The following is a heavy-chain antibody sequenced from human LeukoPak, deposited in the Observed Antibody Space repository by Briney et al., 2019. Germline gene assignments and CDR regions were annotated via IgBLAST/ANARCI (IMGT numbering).Heavy chain of an antibody. CDR3: GGDPSSSGWPGV. CDR1: GFTFSNYG. CDR2: IWYDGSNQ. Sequence: GGSLRLSCITSGFTFSNYGFHWVRQAPGKGLEWTAAIWYDGSNQYYPDSVKGRFTISRDNSKNTIYLQMNSLRIEDTAMYYLGGDPSSSGWPGVWGQGTRVRVSS. V-gene: IGHV3-33*01. D-gene: IGHD6-19*01. J-gene: IGHJ3*01.